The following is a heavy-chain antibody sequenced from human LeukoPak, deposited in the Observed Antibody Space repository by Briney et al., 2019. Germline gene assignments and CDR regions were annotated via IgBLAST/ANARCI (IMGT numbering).Heavy chain of an antibody. CDR3: ARVLSRGYSSSWYSASRGHDAFDI. J-gene: IGHJ3*02. Sequence: SETLSLTRAVYGGSFSGYYWSWIRQPPGKGLEWIGEINHSGSTNYNPSLKSRVTISVDTSKNQFSLKLSSVTAADTAVYYCARVLSRGYSSSWYSASRGHDAFDIWGQGTMVTVSS. V-gene: IGHV4-34*01. CDR2: INHSGST. CDR1: GGSFSGYY. D-gene: IGHD6-13*01.